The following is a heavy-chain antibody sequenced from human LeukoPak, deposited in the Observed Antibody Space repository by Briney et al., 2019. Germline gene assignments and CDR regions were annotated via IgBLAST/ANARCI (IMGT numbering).Heavy chain of an antibody. CDR1: GFTFSDYE. V-gene: IGHV3-48*03. D-gene: IGHD1-26*01. Sequence: GGSLRLACAASGFTFSDYEMNWVRQAPGKGLEWVSFITASGTTMYYSDSVKGRFTISRDNAKNSLYLQMNSLRVEDTALYYCARDTYSASYFGFDYWGQGILVTVSS. CDR3: ARDTYSASYFGFDY. J-gene: IGHJ4*02. CDR2: ITASGTTM.